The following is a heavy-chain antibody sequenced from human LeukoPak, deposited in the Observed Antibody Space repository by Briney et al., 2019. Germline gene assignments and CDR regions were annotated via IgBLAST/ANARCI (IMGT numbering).Heavy chain of an antibody. CDR3: ARDAQYGSGSPQNY. CDR2: IKQDGSET. Sequence: GGSLRLSCAASGFTFSTYWMSWVRQAPGKGLEWVANIKQDGSETHYVDSVRDRFTISRDNAKNSMYLQMSSLRAEDTALYYCARDAQYGSGSPQNYWGQGILVTVSS. J-gene: IGHJ4*02. D-gene: IGHD3-10*01. CDR1: GFTFSTYW. V-gene: IGHV3-7*01.